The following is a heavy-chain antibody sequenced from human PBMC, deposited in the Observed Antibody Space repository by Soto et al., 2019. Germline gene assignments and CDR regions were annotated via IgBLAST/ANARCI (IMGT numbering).Heavy chain of an antibody. Sequence: SETLSLTCTVSGGSISSYSWSWIRQPPGKGLEWIGYIYYSGSTTYNPSLRSRVTISLDTSKNQFSLKLSSVTAADTAVYYCAGDYGSGSYRFDFWGQGTLVTVSS. J-gene: IGHJ4*02. CDR2: IYYSGST. D-gene: IGHD3-10*01. CDR1: GGSISSYS. V-gene: IGHV4-59*01. CDR3: AGDYGSGSYRFDF.